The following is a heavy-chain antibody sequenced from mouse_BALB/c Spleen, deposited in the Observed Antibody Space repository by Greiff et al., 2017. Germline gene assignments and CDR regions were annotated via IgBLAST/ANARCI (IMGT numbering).Heavy chain of an antibody. D-gene: IGHD2-3*01. CDR2: IRSKSNNYAT. Sequence: VQLVESGGGLVQSKGSLKLSCAASGFTFITYAMNWVRQAPGKGLEWVARIRSKSNNYATYYADSVKDRCTISRDDSQSMLYLQMNNLKTEDTAMYYCVRRPYHGYYLYYFDYWGQGTTHTVST. J-gene: IGHJ2*01. CDR3: VRRPYHGYYLYYFDY. V-gene: IGHV10-1*02. CDR1: GFTFITYA.